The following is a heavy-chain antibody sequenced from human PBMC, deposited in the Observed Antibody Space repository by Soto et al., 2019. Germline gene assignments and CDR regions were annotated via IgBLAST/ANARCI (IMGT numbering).Heavy chain of an antibody. Sequence: PVGSLRLSCAASGFTFRSYGMHWVRQAPGKGLEWVAVISYDGNNKYYADSVKGRLTISRDNSKNTVSLQMNSLRAEDTAMYYCAKERTRHFDYWGQGIPVTVSS. D-gene: IGHD1-1*01. CDR2: ISYDGNNK. CDR1: GFTFRSYG. V-gene: IGHV3-30*18. CDR3: AKERTRHFDY. J-gene: IGHJ4*02.